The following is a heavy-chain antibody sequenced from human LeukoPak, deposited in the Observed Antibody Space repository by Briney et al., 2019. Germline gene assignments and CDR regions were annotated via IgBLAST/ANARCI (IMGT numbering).Heavy chain of an antibody. Sequence: PGGSLRLFCAASGFPSDDYAMHWVRQAPGKGLEWVSGISWHTGTTAYAESVKGRFTISSDSAKNSLYLQMDSLRVEDTALCYCAKSGRKYYPVLGLDFWGQGALVTVSS. J-gene: IGHJ4*02. CDR1: GFPSDDYA. CDR3: AKSGRKYYPVLGLDF. D-gene: IGHD1-26*01. CDR2: ISWHTGTT. V-gene: IGHV3-9*02.